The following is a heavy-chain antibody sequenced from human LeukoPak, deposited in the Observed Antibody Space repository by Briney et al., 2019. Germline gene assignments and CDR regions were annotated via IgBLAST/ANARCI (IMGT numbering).Heavy chain of an antibody. V-gene: IGHV1-3*01. CDR2: INAGNGNT. Sequence: GASVKLSCKASGYTFSSDDMHWVRQAPGQRLEWMGWINAGNGNTKYSQKFQGRVTITRETSGSTVYMEVSSLRSEDRVVYCCARAVVGATFYFDYWGQGTLVTVSS. CDR1: GYTFSSDD. J-gene: IGHJ4*02. CDR3: ARAVVGATFYFDY. D-gene: IGHD1-26*01.